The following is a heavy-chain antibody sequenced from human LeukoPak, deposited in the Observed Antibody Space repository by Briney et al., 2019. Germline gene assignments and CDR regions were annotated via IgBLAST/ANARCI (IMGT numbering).Heavy chain of an antibody. CDR3: ARHITRAIAEDY. Sequence: GGSLRLSCAASGFTFSSYWMHWVRQAPGKGLVWVSHINSDGSSTNYADSVKGRFTISRDNAKNKLYLQMNSLRAEDTAVYYCARHITRAIAEDYWGQGTLVTVSS. CDR2: INSDGSST. V-gene: IGHV3-74*01. D-gene: IGHD1-20*01. J-gene: IGHJ4*02. CDR1: GFTFSSYW.